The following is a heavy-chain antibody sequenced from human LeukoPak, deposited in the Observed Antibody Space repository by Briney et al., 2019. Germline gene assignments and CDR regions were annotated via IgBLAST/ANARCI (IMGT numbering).Heavy chain of an antibody. CDR1: GFTFNTCN. V-gene: IGHV3-48*01. D-gene: IGHD4-17*01. CDR2: ITSSGSTI. Sequence: GGSLRLSCAASGFTFNTCNMNWARQAPGKGLEWVSYITSSGSTIYYADSVKGRFTISRDNAKNSLYLQMNSLRAEDTAVYYCVRSGAYGAHNYWGQGTLVTVSS. J-gene: IGHJ4*02. CDR3: VRSGAYGAHNY.